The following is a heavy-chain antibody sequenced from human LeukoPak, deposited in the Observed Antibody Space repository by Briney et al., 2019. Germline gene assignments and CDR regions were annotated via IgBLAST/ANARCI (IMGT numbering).Heavy chain of an antibody. J-gene: IGHJ4*02. CDR2: ISFDGSNK. V-gene: IGHV3-30-3*01. Sequence: PGGSLRLSCAGSGFIFSNYVMHWVRQAPGKGLEWVALISFDGSNKYYADSVKGRFTISRDNSKNTLYLQMNSLKTEDTAVYYCSTGVAVAAGLLWGQGTLVTVSS. D-gene: IGHD2-15*01. CDR3: STGVAVAAGLL. CDR1: GFIFSNYV.